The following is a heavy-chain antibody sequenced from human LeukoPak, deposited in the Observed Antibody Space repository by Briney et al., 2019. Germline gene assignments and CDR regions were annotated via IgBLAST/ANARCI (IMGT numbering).Heavy chain of an antibody. CDR1: GFTFSSYW. V-gene: IGHV3-7*01. CDR3: ARGYSYGYIQTDY. D-gene: IGHD5-18*01. J-gene: IGHJ4*02. CDR2: IKQDGSGK. Sequence: AGGSLRLSCAASGFTFSSYWMSWVRQAPGKGLEWVANIKQDGSGKYYVDSVKGRFTISRDNAKNSLYLQMNSLRAEDTAVYYCARGYSYGYIQTDYWGQGTLVTVSS.